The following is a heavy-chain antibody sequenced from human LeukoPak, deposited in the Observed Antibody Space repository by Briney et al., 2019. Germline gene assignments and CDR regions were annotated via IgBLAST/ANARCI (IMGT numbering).Heavy chain of an antibody. CDR1: GFTFSSYA. J-gene: IGHJ4*02. Sequence: GRSLRLSCAASGFTFSSYAMHWVRQAPGKGLEWVAVISYDGSNKYYPDSVKGRFTISRDNSKNTLYLQMNSLRAEDTAVYYCASGYCSSTSCYNIDYWGQGTLVTASS. CDR2: ISYDGSNK. CDR3: ASGYCSSTSCYNIDY. D-gene: IGHD2-2*02. V-gene: IGHV3-30-3*01.